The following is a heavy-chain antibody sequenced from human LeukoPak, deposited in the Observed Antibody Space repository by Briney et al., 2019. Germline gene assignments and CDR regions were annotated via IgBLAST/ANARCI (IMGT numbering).Heavy chain of an antibody. J-gene: IGHJ5*02. V-gene: IGHV4-30-4*01. CDR2: IYYSGST. Sequence: SETLSLTCTVSGGSISSGGYYWSWIRQPPGKGLEWMGYIYYSGSTYYNPSLKSRVTISVDTSKHQFSLKLRSVTAADTAVYYCARSRTNNWFDPWGQGTLVTVSS. CDR3: ARSRTNNWFDP. CDR1: GGSISSGGYY. D-gene: IGHD3/OR15-3a*01.